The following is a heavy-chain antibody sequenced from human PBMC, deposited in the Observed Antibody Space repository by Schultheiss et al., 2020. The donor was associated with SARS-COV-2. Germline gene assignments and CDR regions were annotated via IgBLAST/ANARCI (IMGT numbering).Heavy chain of an antibody. D-gene: IGHD3-3*01. CDR2: ISSSSSYT. J-gene: IGHJ6*03. V-gene: IGHV3-11*06. CDR3: ARDRGYDFWSGYSYYYYYYMDV. Sequence: GGSLRLSCAASGFTFSNAWMSWVRQAPDKGLEWVSYISSSSSYTNYADSVKGRFTISRDNAKNSLYLQMNSLRAEDTAVYYCARDRGYDFWSGYSYYYYYYMDVWGKGTTVTVSS. CDR1: GFTFSNAW.